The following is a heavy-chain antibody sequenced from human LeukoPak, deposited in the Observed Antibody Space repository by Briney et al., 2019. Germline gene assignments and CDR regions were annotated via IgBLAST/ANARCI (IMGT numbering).Heavy chain of an antibody. Sequence: ASVKVSCKASGYTFTTYYMHWVRQAPGQGLEWMGWISAYNGNTNYAQKLQGRVTMTTDTSTSTAYMELRSLRSDDTAVYYCARDWRGYSGYNYWGQGTLVTVSS. V-gene: IGHV1-18*04. CDR2: ISAYNGNT. D-gene: IGHD5-12*01. J-gene: IGHJ4*02. CDR3: ARDWRGYSGYNY. CDR1: GYTFTTYY.